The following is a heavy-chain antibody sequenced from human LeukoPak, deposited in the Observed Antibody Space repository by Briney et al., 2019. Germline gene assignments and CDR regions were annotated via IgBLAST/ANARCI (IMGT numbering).Heavy chain of an antibody. D-gene: IGHD4-17*01. Sequence: PGGSLRLSCAASGFTFGSYGMHWVRQAPGKGLEWVAVISYDGSNKYYADSVKGRFTISRDNSKNTLYLQMNSLRAEDTAVYYCAKAGADYVGYYFDYWGQGTLVTVSS. CDR3: AKAGADYVGYYFDY. CDR1: GFTFGSYG. J-gene: IGHJ4*02. V-gene: IGHV3-30*18. CDR2: ISYDGSNK.